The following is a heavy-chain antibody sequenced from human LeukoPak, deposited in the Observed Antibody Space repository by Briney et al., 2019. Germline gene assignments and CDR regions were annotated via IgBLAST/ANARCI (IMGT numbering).Heavy chain of an antibody. CDR1: GYTFTSYD. V-gene: IGHV1-8*03. CDR3: ARAGYCSSTSCYTVD. CDR2: MNPNSGNT. Sequence: GASVKVSCKASGYTFTSYDINWVRQATGQGLEWMGWMNPNSGNTGYAQKFQGRVLTTRNTTISTAYMELSSLRSEDTAVYYCARAGYCSSTSCYTVDWGQGTLVTVSS. J-gene: IGHJ4*02. D-gene: IGHD2-2*02.